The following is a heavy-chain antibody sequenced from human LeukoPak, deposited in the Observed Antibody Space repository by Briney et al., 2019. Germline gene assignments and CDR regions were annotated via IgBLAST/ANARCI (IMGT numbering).Heavy chain of an antibody. CDR3: ARSRGAVAGSDWYFDL. V-gene: IGHV1-69*02. Sequence: SVKVSCKASGGTFSSYTISWVRQAPGQALEWMGRIIPILGIANYAQKFQGRVTITVDKSTSTAYMELSSLRSEDTAVYYCARSRGAVAGSDWYFDLWGRGTLVTVSS. J-gene: IGHJ2*01. CDR2: IIPILGIA. D-gene: IGHD6-19*01. CDR1: GGTFSSYT.